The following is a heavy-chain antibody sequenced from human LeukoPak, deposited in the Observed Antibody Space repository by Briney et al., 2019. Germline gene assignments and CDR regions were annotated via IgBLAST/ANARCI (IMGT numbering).Heavy chain of an antibody. V-gene: IGHV3-21*01. Sequence: PGGSLRLSCAASGFTFSSYSMNWVRQAPGKGLEWVSSISSSSSYIYYADSVKGRFTISRDNSKNTLYLQMNSLRAEDTAVYYCAKDDSNYFDYWGQGTLVTVSS. CDR2: ISSSSSYI. D-gene: IGHD3-22*01. J-gene: IGHJ4*02. CDR1: GFTFSSYS. CDR3: AKDDSNYFDY.